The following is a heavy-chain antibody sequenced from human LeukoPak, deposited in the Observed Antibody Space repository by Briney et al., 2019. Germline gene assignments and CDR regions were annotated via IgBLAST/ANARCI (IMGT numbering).Heavy chain of an antibody. CDR2: ISYSGTT. D-gene: IGHD5-18*01. CDR1: GGSISGSSYC. Sequence: PSETLSLTCTVSGGSISGSSYCWGWIRQPPGKGLEWIGSISYSGTTYYNLSLKSRVTISVDTSKNQFSLKLSSVTAADTAVYYCARQPPGYSYGYASYYFDYWGQGTLVTVSS. CDR3: ARQPPGYSYGYASYYFDY. J-gene: IGHJ4*02. V-gene: IGHV4-39*01.